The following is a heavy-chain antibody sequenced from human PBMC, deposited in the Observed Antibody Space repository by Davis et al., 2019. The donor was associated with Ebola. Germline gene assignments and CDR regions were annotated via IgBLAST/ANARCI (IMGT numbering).Heavy chain of an antibody. Sequence: PGGSLRLSCAASGFTFTSFGRSWVRKAPGKGLEWVPHLKQDGSQKYYLDSVKCRFTISRDNAQTSVSLKMNSLRVEDTGIYYCVRDAGWQRLDNWGQGTLATVSS. CDR1: GFTFTSFG. CDR3: VRDAGWQRLDN. V-gene: IGHV3-7*01. CDR2: LKQDGSQK. D-gene: IGHD2-15*01. J-gene: IGHJ4*02.